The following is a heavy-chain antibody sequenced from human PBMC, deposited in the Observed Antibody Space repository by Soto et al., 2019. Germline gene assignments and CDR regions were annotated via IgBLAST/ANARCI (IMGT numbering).Heavy chain of an antibody. CDR2: IKSKTVGGTT. CDR3: STSYQNCGGDCFNC. V-gene: IGHV3-15*07. J-gene: IGHJ4*02. Sequence: GGSLRLSCAASGFTFSNAWMNWVRQAPGKGLEWVGRIKSKTVGGTTDYAAPVQGRFTISRDDSRNTVYLQMNSLETEDTALYYCSTSYQNCGGDCFNCWGRGTLVTVSS. D-gene: IGHD2-21*01. CDR1: GFTFSNAW.